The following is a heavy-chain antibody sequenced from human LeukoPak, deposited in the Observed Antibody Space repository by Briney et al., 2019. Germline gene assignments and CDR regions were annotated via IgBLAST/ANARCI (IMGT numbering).Heavy chain of an antibody. CDR1: GYTFTDYY. CDR2: IHPNSGGT. CDR3: ATGKPLGTTASDAFDI. J-gene: IGHJ3*02. D-gene: IGHD1-7*01. V-gene: IGHV1-2*02. Sequence: ASVKVSCKASGYTFTDYYMHWVRQAPGQGLEWMGWIHPNSGGTISAQKFQGRVTMTRDTSISTAYMELSRLTSDDTAVYYCATGKPLGTTASDAFDIWGQGTMVTVSS.